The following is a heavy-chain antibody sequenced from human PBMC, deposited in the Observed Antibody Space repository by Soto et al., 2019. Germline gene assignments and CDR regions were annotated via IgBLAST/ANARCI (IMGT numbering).Heavy chain of an antibody. V-gene: IGHV1-18*01. CDR3: ARGGVLIDRRGLGAFDI. Sequence: QVQLVQSGAEVKKPGASVKVSCKASGYTFTSYGISWVRQAPGQGLEWMGWISAYNGNTNYAQKLQGRVTMTTNTPTSTAYRELRSVRSDDTAGYYCARGGVLIDRRGLGAFDIWGQGTMVTVSS. CDR1: GYTFTSYG. J-gene: IGHJ3*02. D-gene: IGHD3-10*01. CDR2: ISAYNGNT.